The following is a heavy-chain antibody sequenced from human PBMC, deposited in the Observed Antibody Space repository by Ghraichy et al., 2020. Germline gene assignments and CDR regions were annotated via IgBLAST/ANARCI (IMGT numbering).Heavy chain of an antibody. Sequence: GESLNISCAASGFTVSTNYMSWVRQAPGKGLEWVSVIYSGGSTYYADSVKGRFTISRDSSKNTLYLQMNSLRAEDTAVYYCAREPYYYDSSGYLWSQGTLVTVSS. CDR3: AREPYYYDSSGYL. J-gene: IGHJ5*02. D-gene: IGHD3-22*01. CDR1: GFTVSTNY. CDR2: IYSGGST. V-gene: IGHV3-53*01.